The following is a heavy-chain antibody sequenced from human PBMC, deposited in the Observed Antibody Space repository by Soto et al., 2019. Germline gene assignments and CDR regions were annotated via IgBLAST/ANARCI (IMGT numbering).Heavy chain of an antibody. J-gene: IGHJ6*02. CDR1: GFTVSSNY. Sequence: GGSLRLSCEASGFTVSSNYMSWVRQAPGKGMEWVSVIYSGGSTYYADSVKGRFTISRENSKNTLYLQMNSLRAEDTAVYYCESRVGAIYYYYYGMDVWGQGTTVTVSS. CDR3: ESRVGAIYYYYYGMDV. D-gene: IGHD1-26*01. CDR2: IYSGGST. V-gene: IGHV3-53*01.